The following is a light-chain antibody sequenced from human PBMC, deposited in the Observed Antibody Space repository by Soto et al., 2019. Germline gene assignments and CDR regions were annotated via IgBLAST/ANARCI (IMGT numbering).Light chain of an antibody. J-gene: IGKJ4*01. V-gene: IGKV3-15*01. CDR1: HSAASA. Sequence: EIVLTQSPATLFVSPGERATLSYRASHSAASAVAWYQQKPGQAPRLLIYDASTRATGIPARFSGSGSATEFTLTISSLQSEDFAVYSCQQYRDWPLTFGGGTKVDLK. CDR3: QQYRDWPLT. CDR2: DAS.